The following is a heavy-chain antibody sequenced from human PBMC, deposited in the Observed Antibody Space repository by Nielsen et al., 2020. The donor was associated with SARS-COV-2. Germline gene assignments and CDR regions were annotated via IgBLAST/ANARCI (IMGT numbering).Heavy chain of an antibody. Sequence: GGSLRLSCVASGFSYSAYWMFWVRQAPGKGLEWVSRIKNDGSFTTYADSVKGRFTISRDNAKNTLYLQMSSLRADDTAVYYCVRVRDDGYYYDTGPFDHWGQGTLVTVSS. CDR3: VRVRDDGYYYDTGPFDH. J-gene: IGHJ4*02. CDR2: IKNDGSFT. V-gene: IGHV3-74*01. CDR1: GFSYSAYW. D-gene: IGHD3-16*01.